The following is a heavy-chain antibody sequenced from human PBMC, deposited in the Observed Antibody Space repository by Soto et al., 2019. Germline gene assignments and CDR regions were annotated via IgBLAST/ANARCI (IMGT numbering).Heavy chain of an antibody. CDR2: INPNSGGT. J-gene: IGHJ1*01. CDR3: ARAYCTNGVCYFQH. CDR1: GYTFTGYY. D-gene: IGHD2-8*01. Sequence: ASVKVSCKASGYTFTGYYMHWVRQGPGQGLEWMGWINPNSGGTNYAQKFQGWVTMTRDTSISTAYMELSRLRSDDTAVYYCARAYCTNGVCYFQHWGQGTQVTVSS. V-gene: IGHV1-2*04.